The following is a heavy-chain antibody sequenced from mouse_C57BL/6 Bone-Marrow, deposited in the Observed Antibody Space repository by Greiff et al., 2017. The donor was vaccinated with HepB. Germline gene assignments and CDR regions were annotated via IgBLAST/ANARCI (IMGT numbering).Heavy chain of an antibody. CDR2: IHPNSGST. J-gene: IGHJ3*01. Sequence: QVQLQQPGAELVKPGASVKLSCKASGYTFTSYWMHWVKQRPGQGLEWIGMIHPNSGSTNYNEKLKSKATLTVDKSSSTAYMQLSSLTSEDSAVYYCARIYYDYDGFAYWGQGTLVTVSA. CDR3: ARIYYDYDGFAY. V-gene: IGHV1-64*01. CDR1: GYTFTSYW. D-gene: IGHD2-4*01.